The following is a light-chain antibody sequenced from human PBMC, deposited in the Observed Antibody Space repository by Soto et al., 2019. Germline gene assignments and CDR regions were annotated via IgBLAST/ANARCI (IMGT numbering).Light chain of an antibody. CDR1: QSVDNSY. Sequence: TLSLSPGERATLSCRASQSVDNSYLAWYQQKPGQAPRLLIYGASSRATGIPDRISGSGSGTDFTLTISRLEPEDFAMYYCQQYGSSPRTFGQGTKVDIK. V-gene: IGKV3-20*01. CDR3: QQYGSSPRT. J-gene: IGKJ1*01. CDR2: GAS.